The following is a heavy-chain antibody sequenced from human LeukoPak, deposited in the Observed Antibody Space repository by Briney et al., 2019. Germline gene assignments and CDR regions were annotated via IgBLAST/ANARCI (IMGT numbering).Heavy chain of an antibody. J-gene: IGHJ3*02. CDR3: ARPRDILTVYQLDAFDI. Sequence: GESLKISCKGSGYSFTSYWIGWVRQMPGKGLEWMGIIYPGDSDTRYSPSFQGQVTISADKSISTAYLQWSSLKASDTAMYYCARPRDILTVYQLDAFDIWCQGTMVTVSS. V-gene: IGHV5-51*01. D-gene: IGHD3-9*01. CDR1: GYSFTSYW. CDR2: IYPGDSDT.